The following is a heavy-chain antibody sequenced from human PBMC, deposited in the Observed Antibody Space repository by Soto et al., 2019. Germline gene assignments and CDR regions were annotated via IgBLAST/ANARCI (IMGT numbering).Heavy chain of an antibody. V-gene: IGHV3-30*18. J-gene: IGHJ6*02. D-gene: IGHD5-12*01. CDR1: GFTLSRYC. CDR3: AKDGYNRGGGYYYGMAV. CDR2: ISYDGKKK. Sequence: GGLRLSRAAPGFTLSRYCLPRVRQAPGKGVEGGGGISYDGKKKKYVDSVKGRFTISRDNSKNTLYLKMNSLRAEDTAVYYCAKDGYNRGGGYYYGMAVWGQGTRVTVSS.